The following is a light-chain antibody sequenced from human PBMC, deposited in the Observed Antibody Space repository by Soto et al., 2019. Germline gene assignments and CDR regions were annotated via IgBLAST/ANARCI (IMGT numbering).Light chain of an antibody. CDR2: DAS. J-gene: IGKJ3*01. CDR3: QQYSFYST. V-gene: IGKV1-5*01. Sequence: DIQLTQSPSTLSASVGDRVTITCRASQSISTWLAWYQQKPGTAPKLLIFDASTFERGVPSRFSGSGSGTEFSLTINNLRPDDFATYFCQQYSFYSTFGPGTTVDIK. CDR1: QSISTW.